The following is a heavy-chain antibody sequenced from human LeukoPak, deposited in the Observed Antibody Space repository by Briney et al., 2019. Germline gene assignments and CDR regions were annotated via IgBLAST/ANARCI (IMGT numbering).Heavy chain of an antibody. J-gene: IGHJ4*02. CDR2: INSDGSST. V-gene: IGHV3-74*01. CDR3: ARDGSIAGIAAVFDY. D-gene: IGHD6-13*01. CDR1: GFTFSSYW. Sequence: GGSLRLSCAASGFTFSSYWMHWVRQAPGKGLVWVSRINSDGSSTSYADSVKGRFTISRDNAKNTLYLQMNSLRAEDTAVYYCARDGSIAGIAAVFDYWGQGTLVTVSS.